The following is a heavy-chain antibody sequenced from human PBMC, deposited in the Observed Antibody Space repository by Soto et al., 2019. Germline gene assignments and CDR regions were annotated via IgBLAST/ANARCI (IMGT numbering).Heavy chain of an antibody. D-gene: IGHD4-17*01. Sequence: QVQLQESGPGLVKPSETLSLTCTVSGGSISSYYWSWIRQPPGKGLEWIGYIYYSGSTNYNPSLKSRVTISVDTSKNQFSLKLSSVTAADTAVYYCAGVTTVRGPDAFDIWGQGTMVTVSS. V-gene: IGHV4-59*01. CDR2: IYYSGST. CDR1: GGSISSYY. J-gene: IGHJ3*02. CDR3: AGVTTVRGPDAFDI.